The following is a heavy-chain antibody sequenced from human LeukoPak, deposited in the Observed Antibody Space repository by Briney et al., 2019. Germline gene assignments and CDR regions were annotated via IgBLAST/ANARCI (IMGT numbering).Heavy chain of an antibody. V-gene: IGHV3-30-3*01. CDR1: GFTFSSYA. J-gene: IGHJ4*02. CDR3: ARDRGFWSGYDY. Sequence: GGSLRLSCAASGFTFSSYAMHWVRQAPGKGLEWVAVISYDGSNKYYADSVKGRFTISRDNSKNTLYLQMNSLRAEDTAVYYCARDRGFWSGYDYWGQGTLVTVSS. CDR2: ISYDGSNK. D-gene: IGHD3-3*01.